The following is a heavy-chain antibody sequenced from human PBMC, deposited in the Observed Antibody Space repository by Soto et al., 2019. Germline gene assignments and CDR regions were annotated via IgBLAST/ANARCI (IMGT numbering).Heavy chain of an antibody. CDR3: ARTIRRDGYTYPYYYYYYGMDV. J-gene: IGHJ6*02. V-gene: IGHV1-69*12. CDR2: IIPIFGTA. CDR1: GGTFSSYA. Sequence: QVQLVQSGAEVKKPGSSVKVSCKASGGTFSSYAISWVRQAPGQGLEWMGGIIPIFGTANYAQKFQGRVTITADESTSTAYMELSSLRSEDTAVYYCARTIRRDGYTYPYYYYYYGMDVWGQGTTVTVSS. D-gene: IGHD5-12*01.